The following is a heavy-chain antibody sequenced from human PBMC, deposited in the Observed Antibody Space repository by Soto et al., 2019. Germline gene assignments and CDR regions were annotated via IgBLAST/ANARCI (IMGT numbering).Heavy chain of an antibody. Sequence: SETLSLTCAVYGGSFSGYYWSRIRQPPGKGLEWIGEINHSGSTNYNPSLKSRVTISVDTSKNQFSLKLSSVTAADTAVYYCARIRGGRLHCTNGVCYTWYFDYLGQGTLVTVSS. CDR2: INHSGST. CDR3: ARIRGGRLHCTNGVCYTWYFDY. CDR1: GGSFSGYY. J-gene: IGHJ4*02. D-gene: IGHD2-8*01. V-gene: IGHV4-34*01.